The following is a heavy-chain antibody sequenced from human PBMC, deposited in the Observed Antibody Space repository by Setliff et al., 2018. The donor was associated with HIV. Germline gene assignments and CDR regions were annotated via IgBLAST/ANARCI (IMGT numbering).Heavy chain of an antibody. CDR3: ARVILGYYDSTLALYGMDV. D-gene: IGHD3-22*01. V-gene: IGHV3-23*01. Sequence: GGSLRLSCIASGFTFSDYWMTWVRQAPGKGLEWVSGITGSGGGGSGGITYYADSVRGRFTISRDNSKNTLYLQMNSLRAEDTAVYYCARVILGYYDSTLALYGMDVWGQGTTVTVSS. CDR2: ITGSGGGGSGGIT. J-gene: IGHJ6*02. CDR1: GFTFSDYW.